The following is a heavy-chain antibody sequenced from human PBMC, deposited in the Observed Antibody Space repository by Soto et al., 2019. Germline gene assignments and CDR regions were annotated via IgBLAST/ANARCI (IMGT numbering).Heavy chain of an antibody. CDR3: VRDGPNGPNDADY. Sequence: SVKVSCKASGFTFTSSAVQWVRQARGQRLEWIGWIVVGSGNTNYAQKFQERVTITRDMSTSTAYMELSSLRPEDTAVYYCVRDGPNGPNDADYWGQGTPVTVSS. D-gene: IGHD1-1*01. J-gene: IGHJ4*02. CDR1: GFTFTSSA. V-gene: IGHV1-58*01. CDR2: IVVGSGNT.